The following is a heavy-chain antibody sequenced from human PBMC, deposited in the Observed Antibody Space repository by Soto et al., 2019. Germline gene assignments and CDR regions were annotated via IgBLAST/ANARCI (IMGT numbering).Heavy chain of an antibody. Sequence: GGSLRLSCATSGFNFNNYAMSWVRQAPGERLEWVSVISGSVGSTYYADSVKGRFTITRDNSKNTLYLQMNSLRAEDTAVYYCAKAGGAAGTVDYFDYWGQGTLVTVSS. CDR2: ISGSVGST. J-gene: IGHJ4*02. CDR3: AKAGGAAGTVDYFDY. CDR1: GFNFNNYA. V-gene: IGHV3-23*01. D-gene: IGHD6-13*01.